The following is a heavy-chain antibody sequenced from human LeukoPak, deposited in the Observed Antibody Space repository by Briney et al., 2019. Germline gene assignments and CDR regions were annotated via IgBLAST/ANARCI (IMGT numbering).Heavy chain of an antibody. V-gene: IGHV1-69*04. CDR1: GGTFSSYA. CDR3: ARERSESPGDYYYGMDV. J-gene: IGHJ6*02. D-gene: IGHD3-3*01. Sequence: GASVKVSCKASGGTFSSYAISWVRQAPGQGLEWMGRIIPILGIANYAQKFQGRVTITADKSTSTAYMELSSLRSEDTAVYYCARERSESPGDYYYGMDVWGQGTTVTVSS. CDR2: IIPILGIA.